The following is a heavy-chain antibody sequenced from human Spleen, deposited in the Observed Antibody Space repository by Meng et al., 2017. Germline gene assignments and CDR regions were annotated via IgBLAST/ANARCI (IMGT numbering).Heavy chain of an antibody. Sequence: SQTLSLTCAVYGGSFSGYYWSWIRQPPGKGLEWIGEINHSGSTNYNPSLKSRVTISVDTSKNQFSLKLSSVTAADTAVYYCARGLWDYDRWGQGTLVTVSS. D-gene: IGHD2-21*01. V-gene: IGHV4-34*01. CDR1: GGSFSGYY. CDR2: INHSGST. CDR3: ARGLWDYDR. J-gene: IGHJ4*02.